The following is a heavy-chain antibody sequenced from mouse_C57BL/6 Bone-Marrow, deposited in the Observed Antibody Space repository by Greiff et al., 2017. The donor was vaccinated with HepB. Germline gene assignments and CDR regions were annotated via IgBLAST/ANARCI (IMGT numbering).Heavy chain of an antibody. Sequence: EVQLQESGEGLVKPGGSLKLSCAASGFTFSSYAMSWVRQTPEKRLEWVAYISSGGDYIYYADTVKGRFTISRDNARNTLYLQMSSLKSEDTAMYYCTRAMAVVATYWYFDVWGTGTTVTVSS. D-gene: IGHD1-1*01. CDR1: GFTFSSYA. CDR3: TRAMAVVATYWYFDV. V-gene: IGHV5-9-1*02. CDR2: ISSGGDYI. J-gene: IGHJ1*03.